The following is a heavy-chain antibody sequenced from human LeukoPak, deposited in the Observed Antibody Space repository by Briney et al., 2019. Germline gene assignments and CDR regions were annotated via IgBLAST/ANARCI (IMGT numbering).Heavy chain of an antibody. CDR1: GGSFSDYY. D-gene: IGHD2-15*01. V-gene: IGHV4-59*12. CDR2: IYYTGSS. Sequence: SETLSLTCTVSGGSFSDYYWSWIRQSPGKGLEWIGYIYYTGSSSYNPSLRSRVTISADTSKNQFSLNLSSVTAADTAVYYCARGQHGWLYKWFDPWGQGTLVTVSS. CDR3: ARGQHGWLYKWFDP. J-gene: IGHJ5*02.